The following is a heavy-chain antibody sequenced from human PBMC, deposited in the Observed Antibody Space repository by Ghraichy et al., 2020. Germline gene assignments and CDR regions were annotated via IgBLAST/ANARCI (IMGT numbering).Heavy chain of an antibody. Sequence: SQTRSLTCTVSGGSISSYYWSWIRQPPGKGLEWIGYIYYSGSTNYNPSLKSRVTISVDTSKNQFSLKLSSVTAADTAVYYCARLGRGYSYGYRRPNWFDPWGQGTLVTVSS. D-gene: IGHD5-18*01. CDR3: ARLGRGYSYGYRRPNWFDP. J-gene: IGHJ5*02. CDR1: GGSISSYY. CDR2: IYYSGST. V-gene: IGHV4-59*01.